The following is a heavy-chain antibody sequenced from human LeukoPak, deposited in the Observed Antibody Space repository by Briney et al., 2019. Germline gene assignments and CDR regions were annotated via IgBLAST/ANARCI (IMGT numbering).Heavy chain of an antibody. D-gene: IGHD2-15*01. CDR2: IYYSGST. J-gene: IGHJ3*02. CDR3: ARAGCSGASCYESRGAFDI. CDR1: GGSISSSPYY. V-gene: IGHV4-39*07. Sequence: SETLSLTCTVSGGSISSSPYYWGWIRQPPGKGLEWIGNIYYSGSTYYNPSLKSRVTISVDTSKNQFSLSLSSVTAADTAVYYCARAGCSGASCYESRGAFDIWGQGTMVTVSS.